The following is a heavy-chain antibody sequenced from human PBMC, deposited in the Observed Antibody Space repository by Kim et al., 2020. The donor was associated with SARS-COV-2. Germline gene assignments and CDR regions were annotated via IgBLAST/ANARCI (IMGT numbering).Heavy chain of an antibody. CDR1: GGSISSYY. J-gene: IGHJ4*02. D-gene: IGHD4-17*01. CDR2: IYYSGST. CDR3: ARLDLYGDYGLDY. V-gene: IGHV4-59*01. Sequence: SETLSLTCTVSGGSISSYYWSWIRQPPGKGLEWIGYIYYSGSTNYNPSLKSRVTVSVDTSKNQFSLKLSSVTAADTAVYYCARLDLYGDYGLDYWGQGTLVTVSS.